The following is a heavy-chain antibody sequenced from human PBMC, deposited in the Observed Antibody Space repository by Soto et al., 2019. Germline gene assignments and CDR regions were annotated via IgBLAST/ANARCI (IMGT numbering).Heavy chain of an antibody. CDR1: GGTFSSYT. CDR2: IIPILGIA. Sequence: QVQLVQSGAEVKKPGSSVKVSCTASGGTFSSYTISWVRQAPGQGLEWMGRIIPILGIANYAHKFQGRVTITADKSTSTDYMELSRVRSEDRAVYYCARAWGYGDYVSWFGPWGQRTLVTVSS. J-gene: IGHJ5*02. CDR3: ARAWGYGDYVSWFGP. D-gene: IGHD4-17*01. V-gene: IGHV1-69*02.